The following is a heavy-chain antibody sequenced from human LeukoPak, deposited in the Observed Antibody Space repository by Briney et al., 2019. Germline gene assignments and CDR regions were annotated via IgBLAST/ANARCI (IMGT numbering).Heavy chain of an antibody. CDR3: ARGPLEVVTNYYYYYMDV. V-gene: IGHV3-21*01. D-gene: IGHD2-21*02. CDR1: GLTFSSYS. Sequence: PGGSLRLSCAASGLTFSSYSMNWVRQAPGKGLEWVSSISSSSSYIYYADSGNGRFTITRDNAKNSLYLKMNSLRAEDTAVYYCARGPLEVVTNYYYYYMDVWGKGTTVTVSS. CDR2: ISSSSSYI. J-gene: IGHJ6*03.